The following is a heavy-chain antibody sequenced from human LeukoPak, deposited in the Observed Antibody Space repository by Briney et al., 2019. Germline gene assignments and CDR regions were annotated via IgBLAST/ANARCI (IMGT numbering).Heavy chain of an antibody. CDR1: GFIFTRHA. Sequence: HAGGSLRLSCAASGFIFTRHAMTWVRQAPGKGLEWVCTTCISSVNTLCADSVNGRFTISRDNSRNILDLQMNNLRVDDTAVYYCTTGDGIGKHPRAYYFDNWGQGTLVTVSS. D-gene: IGHD5-24*01. CDR3: TTGDGIGKHPRAYYFDN. J-gene: IGHJ4*02. CDR2: TCISSVNT. V-gene: IGHV3-23*01.